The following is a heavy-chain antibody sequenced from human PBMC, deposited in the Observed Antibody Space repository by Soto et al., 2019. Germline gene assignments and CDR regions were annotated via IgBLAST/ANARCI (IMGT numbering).Heavy chain of an antibody. D-gene: IGHD6-13*01. CDR1: GGSISSSNW. J-gene: IGHJ6*02. CDR2: IYHSGST. Sequence: PSETLSLTCAVSGGSISSSNWWSWVRQPPGKGLDWIVEIYHSGSTNYNPSLKSRVTISVDKSKNQFSLKLSSVTAADTAVYYCARLKLAAAGTLRSGMDVWGQGTTVTVSS. V-gene: IGHV4-4*02. CDR3: ARLKLAAAGTLRSGMDV.